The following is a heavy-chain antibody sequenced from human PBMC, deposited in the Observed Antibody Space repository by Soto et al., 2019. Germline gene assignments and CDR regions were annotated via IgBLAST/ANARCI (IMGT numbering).Heavy chain of an antibody. CDR3: ARDPSSGWYGGDYYYGMDV. J-gene: IGHJ6*02. Sequence: GGSLRLSCAASGFTFSSYAMHWVRQAPGKGLEWVAVISYDGSNKYYADSVKGRFTISRDNSKNTLYLQMNSLRAEDTAVYYCARDPSSGWYGGDYYYGMDVWGQGTTVTVSS. CDR2: ISYDGSNK. CDR1: GFTFSSYA. V-gene: IGHV3-30-3*01. D-gene: IGHD6-19*01.